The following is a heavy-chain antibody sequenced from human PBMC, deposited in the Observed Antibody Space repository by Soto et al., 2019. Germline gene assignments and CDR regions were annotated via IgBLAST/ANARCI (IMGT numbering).Heavy chain of an antibody. V-gene: IGHV1-18*01. CDR3: ARDCCSSTSCDPFNWFDP. Sequence: GASVKVSCKASGYTFTSYGISWVRQAPGQGLEWMGWISAYNGNTNYAQKLQGRVTMTTDTSTSTAYMELRSLRSDDTTVYYCARDCCSSTSCDPFNWFDPWGQGTLVTVSS. D-gene: IGHD2-2*01. J-gene: IGHJ5*02. CDR1: GYTFTSYG. CDR2: ISAYNGNT.